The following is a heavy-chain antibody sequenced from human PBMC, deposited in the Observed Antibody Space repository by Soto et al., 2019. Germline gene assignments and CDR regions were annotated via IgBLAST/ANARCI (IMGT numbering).Heavy chain of an antibody. V-gene: IGHV3-23*01. D-gene: IGHD6-19*01. Sequence: GGSLRLSCSASGFTFNRYAMGWVRQAPGKGLEWVSAIIDDGGRAYYADSVKGRFTISRDNFKNTLSLQMNSLRAEDTAVYYCAKDKMAQWLVGGYFAYWGQGTQVTVSS. CDR2: IIDDGGRA. CDR3: AKDKMAQWLVGGYFAY. J-gene: IGHJ4*02. CDR1: GFTFNRYA.